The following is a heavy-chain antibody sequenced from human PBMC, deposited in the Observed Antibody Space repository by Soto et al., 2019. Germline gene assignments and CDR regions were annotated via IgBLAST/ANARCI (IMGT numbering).Heavy chain of an antibody. Sequence: WGSLRLSCGAAGITFWGRAMSWVRQAPGEGLEWVSTITDSGGDAKYADSVRGRFAISRDNSKKTLYLQMSSLTAEDSAIYYCARGSTDSYPGSRIFDFWGRGTLVNVSS. D-gene: IGHD3-10*01. V-gene: IGHV3-23*01. CDR2: ITDSGGDA. J-gene: IGHJ4*02. CDR1: GITFWGRA. CDR3: ARGSTDSYPGSRIFDF.